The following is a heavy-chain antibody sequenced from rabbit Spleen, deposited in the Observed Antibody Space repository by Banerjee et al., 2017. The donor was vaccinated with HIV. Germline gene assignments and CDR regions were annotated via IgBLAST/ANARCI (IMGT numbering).Heavy chain of an antibody. J-gene: IGHJ4*01. CDR3: ARETSSGWGIISFYFSL. CDR2: IYTGSSGST. D-gene: IGHD4-1*01. CDR1: GFDFNYYHH. Sequence: QQQLEESGGGLVKPEGSLTLTCTASGFDFNYYHHMCWVRQAPGKGLEWIACIYTGSSGSTYYASWAKGRFTISKTSSTTVTLQMTSLTVADTATYFCARETSSGWGIISFYFSLWGQGTLVTVS. V-gene: IGHV1S45*01.